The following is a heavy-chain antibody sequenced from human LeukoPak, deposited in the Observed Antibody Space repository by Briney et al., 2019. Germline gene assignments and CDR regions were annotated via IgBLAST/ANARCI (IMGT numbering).Heavy chain of an antibody. CDR2: INHSGST. J-gene: IGHJ3*02. CDR3: AKSNGYGLIDI. D-gene: IGHD3-10*01. Sequence: SETLSLTCAVYGGSFSGYYWSWIRQPPGKGLEWIGEINHSGSTYYSPSLKSRVTISLDTSRNQFSLKLNSVTAADTAVYYCAKSNGYGLIDIWGQGTMVTASS. CDR1: GGSFSGYY. V-gene: IGHV4-34*01.